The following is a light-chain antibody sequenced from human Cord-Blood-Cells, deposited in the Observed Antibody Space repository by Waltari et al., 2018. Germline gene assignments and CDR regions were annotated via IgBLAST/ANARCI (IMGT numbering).Light chain of an antibody. CDR2: EVS. J-gene: IGLJ2*01. CDR3: LSYTSSSTVV. CDR1: SSDVGSYNR. Sequence: QSALTQPSSVSGSPGQSVTISCTGTSSDVGSYNRVSWYQQPPGTAPKLMIYEVSNRPSVVPDRFSGSESGKTSSLTISGLQAEDEADYYCLSYTSSSTVVFGGGTKLTVL. V-gene: IGLV2-18*02.